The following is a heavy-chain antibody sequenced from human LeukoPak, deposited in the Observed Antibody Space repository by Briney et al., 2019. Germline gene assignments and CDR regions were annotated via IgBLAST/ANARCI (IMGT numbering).Heavy chain of an antibody. V-gene: IGHV1-2*06. D-gene: IGHD3-22*01. CDR2: INPNSGGT. Sequence: ASVTVSCTASGYTLTDYYMHWVRQAPGQGLEWMGRINPNSGGTNYAQKFQGRVTMTRDTSISTVYTELSRLRSDDTAVYYCARVGYYESSGYYEYWGQGTLATVSS. J-gene: IGHJ4*02. CDR1: GYTLTDYY. CDR3: ARVGYYESSGYYEY.